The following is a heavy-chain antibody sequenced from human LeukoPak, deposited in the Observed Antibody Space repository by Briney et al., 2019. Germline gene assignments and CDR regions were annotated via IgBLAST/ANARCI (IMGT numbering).Heavy chain of an antibody. CDR3: ARDIVVVPAAIPNDAFDI. J-gene: IGHJ3*02. D-gene: IGHD2-2*02. Sequence: PGGSLRLSCAASGFTFSSYAMHWVRQAPGKGLEWVAVISYDGSNKYYADSVKGRFTISRDNSKNTLYLQMNSLRAEDTAVYYCARDIVVVPAAIPNDAFDIWGQGTMVTVSS. V-gene: IGHV3-30-3*01. CDR2: ISYDGSNK. CDR1: GFTFSSYA.